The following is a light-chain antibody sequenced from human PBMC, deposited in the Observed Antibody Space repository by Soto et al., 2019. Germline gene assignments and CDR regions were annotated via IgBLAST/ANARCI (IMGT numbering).Light chain of an antibody. CDR1: ISDIGGYDY. Sequence: QSALTQPASVSGSPGQSVTISCTGTISDIGGYDYVAWYQQHPGKAPKLIIYDVTNRPSGFSSRFSGSKSGNTASLTISGLQAEDEADYYCSSYAGSRTLVFGGGTKVTVL. CDR2: DVT. J-gene: IGLJ2*01. V-gene: IGLV2-14*01. CDR3: SSYAGSRTLV.